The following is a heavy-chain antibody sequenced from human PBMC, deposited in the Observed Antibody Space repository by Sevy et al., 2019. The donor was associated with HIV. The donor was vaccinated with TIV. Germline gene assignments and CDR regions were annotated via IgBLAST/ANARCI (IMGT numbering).Heavy chain of an antibody. Sequence: SETLSLTCTVSGDSIISNIHYWGWIRQSPGKGLEWIGSIYYTGRTYYSPSLKSRVTVSIDTSKNQFSLNLNSVTAADTAVYSCARLRNPSGAPGGFDSWGRGTLVTVSS. J-gene: IGHJ4*02. D-gene: IGHD1-26*01. CDR2: IYYTGRT. CDR3: ARLRNPSGAPGGFDS. CDR1: GDSIISNIHY. V-gene: IGHV4-39*01.